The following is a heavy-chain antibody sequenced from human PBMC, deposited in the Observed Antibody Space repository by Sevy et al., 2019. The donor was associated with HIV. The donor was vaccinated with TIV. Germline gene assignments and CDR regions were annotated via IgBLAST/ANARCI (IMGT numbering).Heavy chain of an antibody. V-gene: IGHV4-4*07. D-gene: IGHD7-27*01. CDR1: GDSFSSYF. Sequence: SETLSLTCTVSGDSFSSYFWAWIRQPAGKGLEWIGRINTSGSTNYNPSLKSQVTMSVDTSKSQFSLKVTSLTAADTAISFCARSNWVTATNGFSKSYYFDYWGQGSLVTVSS. CDR2: INTSGST. J-gene: IGHJ4*02. CDR3: ARSNWVTATNGFSKSYYFDY.